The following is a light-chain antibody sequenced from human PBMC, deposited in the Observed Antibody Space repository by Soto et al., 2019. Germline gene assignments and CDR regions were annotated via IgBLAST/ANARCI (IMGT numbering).Light chain of an antibody. J-gene: IGLJ1*01. CDR3: SSYTSSTTPYV. CDR2: DVT. CDR1: SSDVGRYNY. V-gene: IGLV2-14*01. Sequence: QSVLTQPASVSGSPGQSITISCTGTSSDVGRYNYVSWYQQHPVKAPKLMIYDVTNRPSGVSDRFSGSKSGNTASLTISGLQAEDEADYYCSSYTSSTTPYVFGTGTKLTVL.